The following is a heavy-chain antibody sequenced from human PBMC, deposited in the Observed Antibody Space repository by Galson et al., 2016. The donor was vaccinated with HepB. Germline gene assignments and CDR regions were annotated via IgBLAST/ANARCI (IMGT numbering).Heavy chain of an antibody. CDR1: GYTFSSNG. Sequence: SVKVSCKASGYTFSSNGISWVRQAPGQGLEWMGWIKVYNDDTAYAQKFQGRVTMTTDTSTTTAYMELRSLRSDDTAVYYCARSGYCSGAAYYSEGLDVWGQGTTVTVSS. D-gene: IGHD2-15*01. V-gene: IGHV1-18*01. J-gene: IGHJ6*02. CDR2: IKVYNDDT. CDR3: ARSGYCSGAAYYSEGLDV.